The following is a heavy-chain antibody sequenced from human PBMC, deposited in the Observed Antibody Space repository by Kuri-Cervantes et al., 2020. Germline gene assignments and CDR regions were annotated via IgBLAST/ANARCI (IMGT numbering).Heavy chain of an antibody. CDR1: GGSISRYY. Sequence: SETLSLTCTVSGGSISRYYWSWIRQPPGRGLEWIGEINHSGSTNYNPSLKSRVTISVDTSKNQFSLKLSSVTAADTAVYYCARLMSSGYPDYWGQGTLVTVSS. D-gene: IGHD3-22*01. J-gene: IGHJ4*02. CDR2: INHSGST. CDR3: ARLMSSGYPDY. V-gene: IGHV4-34*01.